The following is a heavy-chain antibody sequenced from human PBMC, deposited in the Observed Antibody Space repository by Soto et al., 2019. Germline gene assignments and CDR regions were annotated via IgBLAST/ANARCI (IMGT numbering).Heavy chain of an antibody. V-gene: IGHV3-30-3*01. J-gene: IGHJ4*02. Sequence: QVQLVESGGGVVQPGRSLRLSCAASGFTFSDYTMHWVRQAPGKGLEWLAVISYDGSNKYYADSVKGRFTMSRDNSKNTLDLRMNSQRVEVEAVYYCARYATSKGYRGYLEYLGQGTLVTVSS. CDR1: GFTFSDYT. CDR3: ARYATSKGYRGYLEY. D-gene: IGHD5-12*01. CDR2: ISYDGSNK.